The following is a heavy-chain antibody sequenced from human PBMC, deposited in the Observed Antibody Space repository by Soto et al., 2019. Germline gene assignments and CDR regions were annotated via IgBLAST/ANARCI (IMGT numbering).Heavy chain of an antibody. CDR3: VRDFVDTAMVIRY. D-gene: IGHD5-18*01. J-gene: IGHJ4*02. CDR1: GFTFSSYW. Sequence: PGGSLRLSCAASGFTFSSYWMHWVRQAPGKGLVWVSRINSDGSSTSYADSGRGRFTISRDNSKNTLYLQMNSLRADDMAVYYCVRDFVDTAMVIRYWGQGTLVTVSA. V-gene: IGHV3-74*01. CDR2: INSDGSST.